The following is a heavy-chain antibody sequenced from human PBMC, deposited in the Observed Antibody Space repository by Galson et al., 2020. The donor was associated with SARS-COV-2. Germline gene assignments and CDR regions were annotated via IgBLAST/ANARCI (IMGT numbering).Heavy chain of an antibody. D-gene: IGHD1-26*01. V-gene: IGHV4-39*07. CDR1: GDSINSRRYF. Sequence: SETLSLTCSVSGDSINSRRYFWDWVRQPPGKGLEYIGSIYYSGTTYYNPSLKSRVTMSVDTSKNQFSLNVKSVTAADTAVYYCARRWDTQGKNWFDPWGQGTLVTVSS. CDR2: IYYSGTT. CDR3: ARRWDTQGKNWFDP. J-gene: IGHJ5*02.